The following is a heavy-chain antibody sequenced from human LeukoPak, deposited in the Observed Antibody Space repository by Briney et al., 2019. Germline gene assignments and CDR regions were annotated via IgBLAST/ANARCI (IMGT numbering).Heavy chain of an antibody. Sequence: PSETLSLTCTVSGGSISSYYWSWIRQPAGKGLEWIGRIYTSGSTNYNPSLKSRVTISVDKSKNQFSLKLSSVTAADTAVYYCARDRIAVAGQYFDYWGQGTLVTVSS. J-gene: IGHJ4*02. D-gene: IGHD6-19*01. V-gene: IGHV4-4*07. CDR1: GGSISSYY. CDR2: IYTSGST. CDR3: ARDRIAVAGQYFDY.